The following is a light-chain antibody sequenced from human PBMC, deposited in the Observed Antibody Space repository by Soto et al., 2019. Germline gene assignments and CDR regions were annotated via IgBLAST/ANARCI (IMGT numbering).Light chain of an antibody. CDR3: CSYVDSDTWV. CDR2: GVS. J-gene: IGLJ3*02. V-gene: IGLV2-11*01. CDR1: NSDVGGYNY. Sequence: QSALTQPRSVSASPGQSVTISCTGTNSDVGGYNYVSWYQPYPGKAPKLMISGVSERPSGVPDRFSGSKSANAASLTISGLQAEDEADYYCCSYVDSDTWVFGGGTKVTVL.